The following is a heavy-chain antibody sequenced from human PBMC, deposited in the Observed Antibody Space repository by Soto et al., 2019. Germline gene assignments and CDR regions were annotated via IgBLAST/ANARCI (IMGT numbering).Heavy chain of an antibody. CDR1: GFTFSSYS. CDR2: ISSSSSYI. D-gene: IGHD3-22*01. V-gene: IGHV3-21*01. CDR3: ARTTHYYDRNDLRGPTWFDP. J-gene: IGHJ5*02. Sequence: GGSLRLSCAASGFTFSSYSMNWVRQAPGKGLEWVSSISSSSSYIYYADSVKGRFTISRDNAKNSLYLQMNSLRAEDTAVYYCARTTHYYDRNDLRGPTWFDPWGQGTLVTVSS.